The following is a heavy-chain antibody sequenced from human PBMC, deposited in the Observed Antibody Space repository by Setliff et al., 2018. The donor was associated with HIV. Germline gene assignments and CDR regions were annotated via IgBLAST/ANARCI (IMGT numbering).Heavy chain of an antibody. D-gene: IGHD3-10*01. J-gene: IGHJ6*02. CDR1: GGSISSYY. V-gene: IGHV4-59*01. CDR2: IYYSGST. Sequence: SETLSLTCTVSGGSISSYYWSWIRQPPGKGLEWIGYIYYSGSTNYNPSLKSRVTISVDTSKNQFSPKLSSVTAADTAVYYCARSPSGYGSGSYYHYYYYGMDVWGQGTTVTVSS. CDR3: ARSPSGYGSGSYYHYYYYGMDV.